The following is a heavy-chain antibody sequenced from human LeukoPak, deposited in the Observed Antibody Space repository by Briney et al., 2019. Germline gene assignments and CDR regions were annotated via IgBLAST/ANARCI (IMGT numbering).Heavy chain of an antibody. CDR3: ARAGSSGWNYYYYYMDV. J-gene: IGHJ6*03. CDR1: GGFISSSSYY. Sequence: SETLSLTCTVSGGFISSSSYYWGWIRQPPGKGLEWIGSIYYSGSTYYTPSLKSRVTISVDTSKNQFSLKLSSVTAADTAVYYCARAGSSGWNYYYYYMDVWGKGTTVTVSS. CDR2: IYYSGST. D-gene: IGHD6-19*01. V-gene: IGHV4-39*07.